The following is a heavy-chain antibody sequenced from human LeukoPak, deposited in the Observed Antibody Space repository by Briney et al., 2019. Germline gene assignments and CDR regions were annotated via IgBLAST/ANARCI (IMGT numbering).Heavy chain of an antibody. CDR1: GFTFGSYA. CDR3: AKGGSSGPLGY. D-gene: IGHD3-22*01. J-gene: IGHJ4*02. CDR2: ISGSGGST. Sequence: GGSLRLSCAASGFTFGSYAMSWVRQAPGKGLEWVSAISGSGGSTYYADSVKGRFTISRDNSKNTLYLQMNSLRAEDTAVYYCAKGGSSGPLGYWGQGTLVTVSS. V-gene: IGHV3-23*01.